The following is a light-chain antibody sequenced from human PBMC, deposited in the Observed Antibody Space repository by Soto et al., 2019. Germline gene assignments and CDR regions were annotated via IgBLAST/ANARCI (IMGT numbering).Light chain of an antibody. V-gene: IGKV3-20*01. Sequence: EIVLTQSPDTLSLSPADRVTLSCRASQTVIRNYLAWHQQKPGQTPRLLVYGASSRATGIPDRFSGSGSGTDFTLTISRLEPEDFAVYYCQQHGTSPITFGQGTRLEIK. CDR3: QQHGTSPIT. J-gene: IGKJ5*01. CDR1: QTVIRNY. CDR2: GAS.